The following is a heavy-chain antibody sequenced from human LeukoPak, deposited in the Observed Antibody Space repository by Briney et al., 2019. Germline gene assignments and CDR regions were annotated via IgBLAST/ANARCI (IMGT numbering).Heavy chain of an antibody. V-gene: IGHV4-61*02. CDR3: ARDRRGGLYYGSGSYYNYYYYYMDV. D-gene: IGHD3-10*01. Sequence: TLSLTCTVSGGSISSGSYYWSWIRQPAGKGLEWIGRIYTSGSTNYNPSLKSRVTISVDTSKNQFSLKLSSVTAADTAVYYCARDRRGGLYYGSGSYYNYYYYYMDVWGKGTTVTISS. J-gene: IGHJ6*03. CDR1: GGSISSGSYY. CDR2: IYTSGST.